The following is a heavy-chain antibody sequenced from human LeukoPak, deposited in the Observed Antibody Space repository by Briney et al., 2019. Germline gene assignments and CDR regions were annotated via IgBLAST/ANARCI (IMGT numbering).Heavy chain of an antibody. CDR2: IERGGST. CDR1: GGSFSDYF. V-gene: IGHV4-34*01. J-gene: IGHJ4*02. CDR3: ARGGYYFDY. Sequence: SETLSLTCGVYGGSFSDYFWTWIRQPPGKGLEWIGEIERGGSTVYSPTLKSRVTISVDTSKNQFSLKLSSVTAADTAVYYCARGGYYFDYWGQGTLVTVSS.